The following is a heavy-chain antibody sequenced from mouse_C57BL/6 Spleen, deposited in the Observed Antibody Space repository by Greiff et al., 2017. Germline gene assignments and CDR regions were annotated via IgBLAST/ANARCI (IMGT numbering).Heavy chain of an antibody. CDR1: GYTFTDYE. V-gene: IGHV1-15*01. Sequence: LVESGAELVRPGASVTLSCKASGYTFTDYEMHWVKQTPVPGLEWIGAIDPETGGTAYNQKFKGKAILTADKSSSTAYMELRSLTSEDSAVYYCTRGGYYYAMDYWGQGTSVTVSS. J-gene: IGHJ4*01. CDR2: IDPETGGT. D-gene: IGHD2-2*01. CDR3: TRGGYYYAMDY.